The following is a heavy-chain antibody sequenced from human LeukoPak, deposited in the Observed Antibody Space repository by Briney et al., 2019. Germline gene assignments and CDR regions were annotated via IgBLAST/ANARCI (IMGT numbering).Heavy chain of an antibody. CDR2: IYTSGST. J-gene: IGHJ3*02. D-gene: IGHD6-6*01. CDR1: GGSISSGSYY. Sequence: SETLSLTCTVSGGSISSGSYYWSWIRQPAGKGLEWIGRIYTSGSTNYNPSLKSRVTISVDTSKNQFSLKLSSVTAADTAVYYCARGGVDIAARPPRWEDAFDIWGQGTMVTVSS. CDR3: ARGGVDIAARPPRWEDAFDI. V-gene: IGHV4-61*02.